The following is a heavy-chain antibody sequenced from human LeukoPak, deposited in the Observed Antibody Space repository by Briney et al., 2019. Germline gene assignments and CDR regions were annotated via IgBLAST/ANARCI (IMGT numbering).Heavy chain of an antibody. CDR1: GYTFTGYY. CDR2: INPNSGGT. J-gene: IGHJ6*03. CDR3: ARAGREYCSSTSCYLGGDLKLYYYYYYMDV. V-gene: IGHV1-2*02. D-gene: IGHD2-2*01. Sequence: ASVKVSCKASGYTFTGYYMHWVRQAPGQGLEWMGWINPNSGGTNYAQKFQGRVTMTRDTSISTAYMELSRLRSDDTAVYYCARAGREYCSSTSCYLGGDLKLYYYYYYMDVWGKGTTVTVSS.